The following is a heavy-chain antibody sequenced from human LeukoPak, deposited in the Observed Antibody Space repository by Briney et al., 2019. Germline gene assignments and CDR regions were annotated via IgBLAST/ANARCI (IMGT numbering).Heavy chain of an antibody. V-gene: IGHV3-30*02. Sequence: GGSLRLSCAASGFTFSSYGMHWVRQAPGKGLEWVAFIRYDGSNKYYADSVKGRFTISRDNSKNTLYLQMNSLRAEDTAVYYCARDPPHCSSTSCFEGGRAFDIWGQGTMDTVSS. D-gene: IGHD2-2*01. CDR1: GFTFSSYG. CDR3: ARDPPHCSSTSCFEGGRAFDI. J-gene: IGHJ3*02. CDR2: IRYDGSNK.